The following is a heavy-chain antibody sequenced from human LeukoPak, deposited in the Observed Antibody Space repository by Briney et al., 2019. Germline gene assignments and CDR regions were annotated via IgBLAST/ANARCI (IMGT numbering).Heavy chain of an antibody. CDR1: GYTFTSYW. D-gene: IGHD2-15*01. V-gene: IGHV5-51*01. CDR2: IYPGDSDT. Sequence: GESLKISGKGSGYTFTSYWIGWVRQMPGKGLEWMGIIYPGDSDTRYSPSFQGQVTASADKSISTAYLQWSSLKASDTAMYYCARRGAERKCSGGSCFYDYWGQGTLVTASS. J-gene: IGHJ4*02. CDR3: ARRGAERKCSGGSCFYDY.